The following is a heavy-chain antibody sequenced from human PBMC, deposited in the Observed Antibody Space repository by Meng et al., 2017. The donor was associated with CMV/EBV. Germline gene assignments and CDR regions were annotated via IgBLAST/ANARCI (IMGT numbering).Heavy chain of an antibody. D-gene: IGHD6-13*01. Sequence: SDTLSLTCTVPGGSIRSYYWSWIRQPAGKGLEWIGRIYTSGSTNYNPSLKSRVTISVDTSKNQFSLKLSSVTAADTAVYYCARRQQQLVRSYYYYGMDVWGQGTTVTVSS. CDR2: IYTSGST. CDR3: ARRQQQLVRSYYYYGMDV. J-gene: IGHJ6*02. CDR1: GGSIRSYY. V-gene: IGHV4-4*07.